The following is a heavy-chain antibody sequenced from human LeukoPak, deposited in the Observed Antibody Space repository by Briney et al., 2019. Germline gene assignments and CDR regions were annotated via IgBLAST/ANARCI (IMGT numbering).Heavy chain of an antibody. CDR3: ARDRSGVWFGESPSDAFDI. Sequence: GGSLRLSCAASGFTFSSYSMNWVRQAPGKGLEWVSSISSSSSYIYYADSVKGRFTISRDNAKNSLYLQMNSLRAEDTAVYYCARDRSGVWFGESPSDAFDIWGQGTMVTVSS. CDR1: GFTFSSYS. CDR2: ISSSSSYI. V-gene: IGHV3-21*01. D-gene: IGHD3-10*01. J-gene: IGHJ3*02.